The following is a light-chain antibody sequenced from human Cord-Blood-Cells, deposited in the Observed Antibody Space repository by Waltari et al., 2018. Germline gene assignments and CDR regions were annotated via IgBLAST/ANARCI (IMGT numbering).Light chain of an antibody. J-gene: IGLJ3*02. V-gene: IGLV1-40*01. CDR1: SPTIAAGYD. CDR2: GNS. Sequence: QSVLTQPPSVSGAPGQRVTISCTGSSPTIAAGYDVHWYQQLPGTAPKLLIYGNSNRPSGVPDRFSGSKSGTSASLAITGLQAEDEADYYCQSYDSSLSGWVFGGGTKLTVL. CDR3: QSYDSSLSGWV.